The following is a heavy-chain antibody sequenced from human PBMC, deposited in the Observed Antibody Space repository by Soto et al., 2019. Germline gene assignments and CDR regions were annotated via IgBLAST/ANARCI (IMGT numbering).Heavy chain of an antibody. D-gene: IGHD1-20*01. CDR3: AKRLMTLTITGTNFDY. CDR2: ISGSGGST. CDR1: GFTFSSYA. V-gene: IGHV3-23*01. Sequence: GGSLRLSCAASGFTFSSYAMSWVRQAPGKGLEWVSAISGSGGSTYYADSVKGRFTISRDNSKNTLYLQMNSLRAEDTAVYYCAKRLMTLTITGTNFDYWGQGTLVTVSS. J-gene: IGHJ4*02.